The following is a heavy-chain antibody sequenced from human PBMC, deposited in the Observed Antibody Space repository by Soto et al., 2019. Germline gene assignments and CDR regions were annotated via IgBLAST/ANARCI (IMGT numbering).Heavy chain of an antibody. Sequence: GGSLRLSCAASGFTFSSYAMHWVRQAPGKGLEWVAVISYDGSNKYYADSVKGRFTISRDNSKNTLYLQMNSLRAEDTAVYYCARVPGVPGYYYYGMDVWGQGTTVTVSS. CDR2: ISYDGSNK. D-gene: IGHD1-1*01. V-gene: IGHV3-30-3*01. CDR1: GFTFSSYA. J-gene: IGHJ6*02. CDR3: ARVPGVPGYYYYGMDV.